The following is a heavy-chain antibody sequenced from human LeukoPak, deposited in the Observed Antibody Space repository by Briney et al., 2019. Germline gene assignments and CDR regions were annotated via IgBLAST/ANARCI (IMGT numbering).Heavy chain of an antibody. D-gene: IGHD5-12*01. Sequence: SVKVSCKASGYTFTSYGISWVRQAPGQGLEWMGGIIPIFGTANYAQKFQGRVTITADKSTSTAYMELSSLRSEDTAVYYCATFGGYDRYYFDYWGQGTLVTVSS. CDR3: ATFGGYDRYYFDY. J-gene: IGHJ4*02. CDR1: GYTFTSYG. V-gene: IGHV1-69*06. CDR2: IIPIFGTA.